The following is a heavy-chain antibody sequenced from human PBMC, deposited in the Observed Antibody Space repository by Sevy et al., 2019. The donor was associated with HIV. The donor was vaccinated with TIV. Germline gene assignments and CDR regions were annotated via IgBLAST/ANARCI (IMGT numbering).Heavy chain of an antibody. CDR2: ISSSSTYT. D-gene: IGHD1-26*01. CDR3: ARSKVGAMRGLYYFDY. V-gene: IGHV3-11*06. Sequence: GGSLRLSCAASGFIFSDYYMSWIRQAPGKGLEWVSYISSSSTYTNYADSVKGRFTISRDNAKNSLYVQMNSLRAEDTAVYYCARSKVGAMRGLYYFDYWGQGTLVTVSS. J-gene: IGHJ4*02. CDR1: GFIFSDYY.